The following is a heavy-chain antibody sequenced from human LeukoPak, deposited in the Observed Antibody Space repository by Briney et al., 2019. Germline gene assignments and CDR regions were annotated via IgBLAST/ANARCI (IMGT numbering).Heavy chain of an antibody. Sequence: PGGSLRLSCAASGFTSSSYWMSWVRQAPGKGLEWVANIKQDGSAKYYVDSVKGRFTISRDKAKNSLYLQMNSLRAEDTAVYYCARDGYPGWYFDLWGRGTLVTVSS. D-gene: IGHD6-13*01. V-gene: IGHV3-7*05. CDR3: ARDGYPGWYFDL. J-gene: IGHJ2*01. CDR2: IKQDGSAK. CDR1: GFTSSSYW.